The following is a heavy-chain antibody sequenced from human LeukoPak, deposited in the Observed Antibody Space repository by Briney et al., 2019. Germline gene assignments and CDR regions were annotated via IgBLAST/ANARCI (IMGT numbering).Heavy chain of an antibody. V-gene: IGHV1-69*04. D-gene: IGHD5-18*01. Sequence: ASVKVSCKASGGTFSSYAISWVRQAPGQGLEWMGRIIPILGIANYAQKFQGRVTITADKSTSTAYMELSSLRSEDTAVYYCAKSEGAIYVDTAFDYWGQGTLVTVSS. CDR2: IIPILGIA. CDR1: GGTFSSYA. J-gene: IGHJ4*02. CDR3: AKSEGAIYVDTAFDY.